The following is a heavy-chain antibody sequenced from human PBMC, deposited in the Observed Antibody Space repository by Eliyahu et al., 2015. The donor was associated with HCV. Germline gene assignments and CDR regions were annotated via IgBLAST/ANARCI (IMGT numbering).Heavy chain of an antibody. V-gene: IGHV3-30*18. J-gene: IGHJ6*02. D-gene: IGHD3-16*01. Sequence: VRQAPGKGLEWVAVISYDGSNKYYADSVKGRFTISRDNSKNTLYLQMNSLRAEDTAVYYCAKDRLGVGTNYYYGMDVWGQGTTVTVSS. CDR2: ISYDGSNK. CDR3: AKDRLGVGTNYYYGMDV.